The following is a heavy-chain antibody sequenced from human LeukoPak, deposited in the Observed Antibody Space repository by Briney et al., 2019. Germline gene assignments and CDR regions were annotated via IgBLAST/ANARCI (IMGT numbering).Heavy chain of an antibody. V-gene: IGHV3-21*01. D-gene: IGHD3-22*01. CDR1: GFTFSTFS. J-gene: IGHJ4*02. Sequence: PGGSLRLACAASGFTFSTFSMNWVRQAPGRGREWVSSISSSSSYIYYADSVKGRFTISRDNAKNSLYLQMNSLRADDTAVYYCAKLSDYYDSSGYSDYWGQGTLVTVSS. CDR3: AKLSDYYDSSGYSDY. CDR2: ISSSSSYI.